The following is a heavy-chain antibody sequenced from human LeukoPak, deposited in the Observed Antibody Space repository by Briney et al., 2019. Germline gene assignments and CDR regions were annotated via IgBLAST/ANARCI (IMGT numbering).Heavy chain of an antibody. CDR3: ARDNSVGDVAWWFDP. CDR2: INPSGSST. CDR1: GYTFTGYY. V-gene: IGHV1-46*01. D-gene: IGHD1-26*01. Sequence: ALVKVSCKASGYTFTGYYMHWVRQAPGQGLEWLGLINPSGSSTLYAQKFRGRVTMTRDMSTTTDYMELSSLRSEDTAVYYCARDNSVGDVAWWFDPWGQGTLVTVSS. J-gene: IGHJ5*02.